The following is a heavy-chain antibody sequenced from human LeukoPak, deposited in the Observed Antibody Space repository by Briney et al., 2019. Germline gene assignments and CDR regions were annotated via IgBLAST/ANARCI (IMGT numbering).Heavy chain of an antibody. Sequence: ASVRVSCKASGGTFSSYAISWVRQAPGQGLEWMGRIIPILGIANYAQKFQGRVTITADKSTSTAYMELSSLRSEDTAVYYCARASGSYLGRAFDIWGQGTMATVSS. CDR2: IIPILGIA. CDR1: GGTFSSYA. CDR3: ARASGSYLGRAFDI. J-gene: IGHJ3*02. V-gene: IGHV1-69*04. D-gene: IGHD1-26*01.